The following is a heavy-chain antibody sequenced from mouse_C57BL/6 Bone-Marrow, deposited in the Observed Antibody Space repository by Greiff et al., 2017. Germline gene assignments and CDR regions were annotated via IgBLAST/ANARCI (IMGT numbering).Heavy chain of an antibody. CDR3: ERITTSYCYAMDY. V-gene: IGHV5-17*01. J-gene: IGHJ4*01. CDR2: ISSGSSTI. D-gene: IGHD2-4*01. Sequence: EVKLMESGGGLVKPGGSLKLSCAASGFTFSDYGMHWVRQAPEKGLEWVAYISSGSSTIYYADTVKGRFTISRDNAKNTLFLQMTSLRSEDTAMXYCERITTSYCYAMDYWGQGTSVTVSS. CDR1: GFTFSDYG.